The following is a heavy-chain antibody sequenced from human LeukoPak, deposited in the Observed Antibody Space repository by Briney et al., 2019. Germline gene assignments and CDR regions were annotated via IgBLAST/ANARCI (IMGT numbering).Heavy chain of an antibody. V-gene: IGHV4-61*02. CDR1: GGSISSGSYY. CDR3: ARAPDCSSTSCYTYHYGMDV. Sequence: PSETLSLTCTVSGGSISSGSYYWSWIRQPAGNGLEWIGRIYTSGSTNYNPSLKSRVTISVDTSKNQFSLKLSSVTAADTAVYYCARAPDCSSTSCYTYHYGMDVWGQGTTVTVSS. D-gene: IGHD2-2*02. CDR2: IYTSGST. J-gene: IGHJ6*02.